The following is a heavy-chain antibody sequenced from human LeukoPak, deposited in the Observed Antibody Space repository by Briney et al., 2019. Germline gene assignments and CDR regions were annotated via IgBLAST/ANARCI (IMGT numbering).Heavy chain of an antibody. CDR3: ARIIAGRVFYYYGMDV. CDR2: IYPGDSDT. V-gene: IGHV5-51*01. CDR1: GYSFTSYW. D-gene: IGHD3-16*02. Sequence: GESLKISCKGSGYSFTSYWIGWVRQMPGKGLEWMGIIYPGDSDTRYSPSFQGQVTISADKSISTAYLQWSSLKASDTAMYYCARIIAGRVFYYYGMDVWGQGTTVTVSS. J-gene: IGHJ6*02.